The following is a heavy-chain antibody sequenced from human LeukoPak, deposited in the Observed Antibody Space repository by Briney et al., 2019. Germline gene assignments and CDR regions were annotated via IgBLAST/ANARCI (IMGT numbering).Heavy chain of an antibody. V-gene: IGHV3-23*01. CDR1: GFTFSSYA. CDR3: ARGGHCSTTSCSNYDGMDV. J-gene: IGHJ6*02. D-gene: IGHD2-2*01. Sequence: GGSLRLSCVASGFTFSSYAMSWVRQAPGKGLEWVSAISGSGGSTYYADSVKGRFTISRDDSKNTLYLQMNSLRAEDTAVYFCARGGHCSTTSCSNYDGMDVWGQGTTLTVSS. CDR2: ISGSGGST.